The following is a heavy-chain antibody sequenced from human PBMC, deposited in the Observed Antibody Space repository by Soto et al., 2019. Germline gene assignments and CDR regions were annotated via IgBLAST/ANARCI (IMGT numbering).Heavy chain of an antibody. D-gene: IGHD2-2*02. CDR1: GFSFSGSW. CDR2: IKGDDSAK. V-gene: IGHV3-7*01. CDR3: AGYTYARALGY. J-gene: IGHJ4*02. Sequence: GGSPRLSCAASGFSFSGSWMSWVRQAPGKGLEWVANIKGDDSAKYYVDSVKGRFTISRDNAKKSLYLQMNSLRAEDTAVYYCAGYTYARALGYWGQGTLVTVSS.